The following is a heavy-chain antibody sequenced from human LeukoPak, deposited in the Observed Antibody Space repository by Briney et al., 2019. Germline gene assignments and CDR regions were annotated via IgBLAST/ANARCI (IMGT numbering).Heavy chain of an antibody. J-gene: IGHJ5*02. CDR1: GGSISSSSYY. D-gene: IGHD6-13*01. CDR3: ARLNGIAAAGKNWFDP. CDR2: IYYSGST. Sequence: PSETLSLTCTVSGGSISSSSYYWGWIRQPPGKGLEWIGSIYYSGSTYYNPSLKSRVTISVDTSKNQFSLKLSSVTAADTAVYYCARLNGIAAAGKNWFDPWGQGTLVTVSS. V-gene: IGHV4-39*01.